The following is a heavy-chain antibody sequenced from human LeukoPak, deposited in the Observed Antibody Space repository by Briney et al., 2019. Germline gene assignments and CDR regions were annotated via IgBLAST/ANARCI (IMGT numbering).Heavy chain of an antibody. CDR2: IYHSGST. V-gene: IGHV4-4*02. CDR1: DEVITSNNW. Sequence: SGTLSLTCTVSDEVITSNNWWSWVRQSPGKGLEWIGYIYHSGSTYYNPSLKSRVTISVDTSKNQFSLKLSSVTAADTAVYYCATVQPERRSRGLAFDIWGQGTMVTVSS. D-gene: IGHD1-1*01. J-gene: IGHJ3*02. CDR3: ATVQPERRSRGLAFDI.